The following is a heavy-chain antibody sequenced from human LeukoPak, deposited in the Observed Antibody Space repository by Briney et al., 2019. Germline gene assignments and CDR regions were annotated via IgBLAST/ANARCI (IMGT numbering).Heavy chain of an antibody. CDR3: ARVGNSSGSPKQKPDYFDY. Sequence: GGSLRLSCAASGFTFSDYYMSWIRQAPGKGLEWVSYISSSSSYTNYADSVKGRFTISRDNAKNSLYLQMNSLRAEDTAVYYCARVGNSSGSPKQKPDYFDYWGQGTLVTVSS. J-gene: IGHJ4*02. CDR2: ISSSSSYT. D-gene: IGHD6-19*01. V-gene: IGHV3-11*05. CDR1: GFTFSDYY.